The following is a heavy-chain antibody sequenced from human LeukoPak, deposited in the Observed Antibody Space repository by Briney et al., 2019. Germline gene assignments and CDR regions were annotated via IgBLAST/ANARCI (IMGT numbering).Heavy chain of an antibody. D-gene: IGHD1-26*01. V-gene: IGHV3-23*01. CDR3: AKDLGRYRNNFFDY. CDR2: ISGSGGGT. CDR1: GFTFSSIA. J-gene: IGHJ4*02. Sequence: GGSLRLSCAASGFTFSSIAMSWVRQAPDKGLEWVSTISGSGGGTYYADSVKGRFTISRDDSKNTLYLQTNSLRADDTAVYYCAKDLGRYRNNFFDYWGQGNLVTVSS.